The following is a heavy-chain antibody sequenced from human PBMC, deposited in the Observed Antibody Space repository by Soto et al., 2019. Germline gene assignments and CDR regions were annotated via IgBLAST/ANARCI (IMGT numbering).Heavy chain of an antibody. Sequence: EVQLVESGGGLVQPGGSLRLSCVASGFTFSSYWMHWVRQAPGKGLVWVSRLNGDGSTTTYADSVKGRFTISRDNANNTLYLHMNSLRADDAAVYYCARGGTSTSYWGRFDYGGQGTLVTVSS. CDR2: LNGDGSTT. V-gene: IGHV3-74*01. J-gene: IGHJ4*02. CDR3: ARGGTSTSYWGRFDY. CDR1: GFTFSSYW. D-gene: IGHD2-2*01.